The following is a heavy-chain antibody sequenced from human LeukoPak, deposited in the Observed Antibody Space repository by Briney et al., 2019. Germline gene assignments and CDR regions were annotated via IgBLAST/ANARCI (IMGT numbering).Heavy chain of an antibody. V-gene: IGHV1-2*02. D-gene: IGHD3-22*01. Sequence: ASVKVSCKASGYTFIGYSMYWVRQAPGQGLEWMGWINPSSGGTKYAQKFQGRVTMTTDTSISTAYMELSRLRSDDTALYYCARVGSNFYDDSGYNDYWGQGTLVTVSS. CDR3: ARVGSNFYDDSGYNDY. J-gene: IGHJ4*02. CDR2: INPSSGGT. CDR1: GYTFIGYS.